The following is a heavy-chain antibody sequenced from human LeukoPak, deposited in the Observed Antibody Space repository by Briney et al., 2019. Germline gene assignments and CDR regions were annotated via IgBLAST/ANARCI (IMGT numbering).Heavy chain of an antibody. V-gene: IGHV3-53*01. CDR1: GFTVSSNY. CDR2: SSSGSTI. CDR3: AQTVVVTARPFDY. J-gene: IGHJ4*02. Sequence: PGGSLRLSCAASGFTVSSNYMSWVRQAPGKGLEWVSHISSSGSTIYYADSVKGRFTISRDNSKNTLYLQMNSLRAEDAAVYYCAQTVVVTARPFDYWGQGTLVTVSS. D-gene: IGHD2-21*02.